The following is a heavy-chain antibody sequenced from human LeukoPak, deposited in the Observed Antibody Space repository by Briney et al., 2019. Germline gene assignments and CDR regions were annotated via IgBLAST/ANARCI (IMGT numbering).Heavy chain of an antibody. CDR2: XNPNSGGT. CDR3: ARDDIGDSSSWSYDY. D-gene: IGHD6-13*01. Sequence: ASVKVSCKASGYTFTGYYMHWVRQAPGQGLEWMGWXNPNSGGTNYAQKFQGRVTMTRDTSISTAYMELSRLRSDDTAVYYCARDDIGDSSSWSYDYWGQGTLVTVSS. V-gene: IGHV1-2*02. J-gene: IGHJ4*02. CDR1: GYTFTGYY.